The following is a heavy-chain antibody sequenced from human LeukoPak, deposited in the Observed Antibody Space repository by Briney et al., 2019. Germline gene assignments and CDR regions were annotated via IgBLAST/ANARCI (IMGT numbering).Heavy chain of an antibody. J-gene: IGHJ3*02. CDR3: ARALTIFGVVTPYDAFDI. V-gene: IGHV1-18*01. CDR2: ISAYNGNT. D-gene: IGHD3-3*01. CDR1: GYTFTSYG. Sequence: ASVKVSCKASGYTFTSYGISWVRQAPGQGLEWMGWISAYNGNTNYAQKLQGRVTITADESTSTAYMELSSLRSEDTAVYYCARALTIFGVVTPYDAFDIWGQGTMVTVSS.